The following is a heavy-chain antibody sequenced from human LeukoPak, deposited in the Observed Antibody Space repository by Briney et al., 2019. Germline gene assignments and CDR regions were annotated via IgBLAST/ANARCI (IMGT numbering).Heavy chain of an antibody. D-gene: IGHD6-13*01. CDR3: ARDRYRGGSSWP. CDR2: IYYSAST. CDR1: GGSISSSSYY. Sequence: SETLSLTCTVSGGSISSSSYYWGWIRQPPGKGLEWIGRIYYSASTYYNPSLKSRVTISVDTYTNPFSLKMSSVTAADTAVYYCARDRYRGGSSWPWGQGTLVTVSS. J-gene: IGHJ5*02. V-gene: IGHV4-39*07.